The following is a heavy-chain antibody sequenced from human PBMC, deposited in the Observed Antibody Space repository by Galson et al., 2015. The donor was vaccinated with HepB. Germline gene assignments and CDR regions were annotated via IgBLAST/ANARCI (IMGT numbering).Heavy chain of an antibody. D-gene: IGHD3-10*01. J-gene: IGHJ4*02. Sequence: SLRLSCATSGFTFSSYAMHWVRQAPGKGLEWVAVISYDGSNKYYADSVKGRFTISRDNSKNTLYLQMNSLRAEDTAVYYCAKENRDYGSGSYYNGDDYWGQGTLVTVSS. CDR3: AKENRDYGSGSYYNGDDY. CDR1: GFTFSSYA. V-gene: IGHV3-30*04. CDR2: ISYDGSNK.